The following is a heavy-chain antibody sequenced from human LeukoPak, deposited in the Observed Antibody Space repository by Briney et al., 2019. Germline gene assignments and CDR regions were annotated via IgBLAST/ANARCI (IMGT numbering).Heavy chain of an antibody. CDR1: GGSISSGGYY. V-gene: IGHV4-31*03. Sequence: SETLSPTCTVSGGSISSGGYYWSWIRQHPGKGLEWIGYIYYSGSTYYNPSLKSRVTISVDTSKNQFSLKLSSVTAADTAVYYCARVSSTVTTSGHDAFDIWGQGTMVTVSS. J-gene: IGHJ3*02. CDR2: IYYSGST. D-gene: IGHD4-17*01. CDR3: ARVSSTVTTSGHDAFDI.